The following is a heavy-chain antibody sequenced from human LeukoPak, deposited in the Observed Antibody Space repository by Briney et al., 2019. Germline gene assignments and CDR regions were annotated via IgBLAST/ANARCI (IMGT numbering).Heavy chain of an antibody. J-gene: IGHJ4*02. CDR3: ARDGANYDILTGYYRGYYFDY. V-gene: IGHV4-59*01. CDR2: IYYSGST. CDR1: GGSISSYY. D-gene: IGHD3-9*01. Sequence: SETLSLTRTVSGGSISSYYWSWIRQPPGKGLEWIGYIYYSGSTNYNPSLKSRVTISVDTSKNQFSLKLSSVTAADTAVYYCARDGANYDILTGYYRGYYFDYWGQGTLVTVSS.